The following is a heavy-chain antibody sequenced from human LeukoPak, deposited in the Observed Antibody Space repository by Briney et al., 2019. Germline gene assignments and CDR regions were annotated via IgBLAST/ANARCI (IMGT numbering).Heavy chain of an antibody. J-gene: IGHJ5*02. D-gene: IGHD6-25*01. CDR2: IKEEGTKK. V-gene: IGHV3-7*01. CDR3: ARDAAGYDP. CDR1: GFTFNTFW. Sequence: GRSLRLSCAASGFTFNTFWMSWVRQTPGKGLEWVAKIKEEGTKKYYVDSVKGRFTISRDNAENSLYLQMNSRRAEDTAVYYCARDAAGYDPWGQGTLVTVSS.